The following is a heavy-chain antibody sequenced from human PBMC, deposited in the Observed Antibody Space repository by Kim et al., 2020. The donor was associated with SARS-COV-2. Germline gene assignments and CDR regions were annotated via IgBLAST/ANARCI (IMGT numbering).Heavy chain of an antibody. D-gene: IGHD3-10*01. V-gene: IGHV3-7*03. CDR3: ARDWAIYVSGSYYNATHYYYYYGMDV. J-gene: IGHJ6*02. Sequence: GGSLRLSCAASGFTFSSYWMSWVRQAPGKGLEWVANIKQDGSEKYYVDSVKGRFTISRDNAKNSLYLQMNSLRAEDTAVYYCARDWAIYVSGSYYNATHYYYYYGMDVWGQGTTVTVSS. CDR2: IKQDGSEK. CDR1: GFTFSSYW.